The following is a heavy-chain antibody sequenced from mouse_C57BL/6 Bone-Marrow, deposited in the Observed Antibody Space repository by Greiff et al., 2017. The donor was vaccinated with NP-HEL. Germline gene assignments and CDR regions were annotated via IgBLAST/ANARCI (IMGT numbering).Heavy chain of an antibody. CDR2: ISNLAYSI. CDR3: ARLGYYGRFYAMDY. D-gene: IGHD2-3*01. V-gene: IGHV5-15*01. Sequence: EVKVVESGGGLVQPGGSLKLSCAASGFTFSDYGMAWVRQAPRKGPEWVAFISNLAYSIYYADTVTGRFTISRENAKNTLYLEMSSLRSEDTAMYYCARLGYYGRFYAMDYWGQGTSVTVSS. J-gene: IGHJ4*01. CDR1: GFTFSDYG.